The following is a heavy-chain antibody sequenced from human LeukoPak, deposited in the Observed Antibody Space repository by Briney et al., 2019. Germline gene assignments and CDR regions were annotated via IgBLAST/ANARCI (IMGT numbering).Heavy chain of an antibody. Sequence: PSETLSLTCTVSGGSISSGDYYWSWIRQPPGKGLEWIGYIYYSGSTYYNPSLKSRVTISVDTSKNQFSLKLSFVTAADTAVYYCARTRSKNYGGNSLFFYFDYWGQGTLVTVSS. CDR3: ARTRSKNYGGNSLFFYFDY. CDR2: IYYSGST. D-gene: IGHD4-23*01. V-gene: IGHV4-30-4*01. CDR1: GGSISSGDYY. J-gene: IGHJ4*02.